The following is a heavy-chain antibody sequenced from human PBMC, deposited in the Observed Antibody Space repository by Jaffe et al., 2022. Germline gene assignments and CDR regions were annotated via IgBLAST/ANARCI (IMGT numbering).Heavy chain of an antibody. D-gene: IGHD1-20*01. V-gene: IGHV4-34*01. J-gene: IGHJ3*02. Sequence: QVQLQQWGAGLLKPSETLSLTCAVYGGSFSGYYWSWIRQPPGKGLEWIGEINHSGSTNYNPSLKSRVTISVDTSKNQFSLKLSSVTAADTAVYYCALGANWNDVKDAFDIWGQGTMVTVSS. CDR2: INHSGST. CDR3: ALGANWNDVKDAFDI. CDR1: GGSFSGYY.